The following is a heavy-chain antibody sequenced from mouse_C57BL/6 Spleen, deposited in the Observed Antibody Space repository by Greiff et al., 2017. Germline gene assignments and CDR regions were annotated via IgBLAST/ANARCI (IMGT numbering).Heavy chain of an antibody. Sequence: VQLQESGPELVKPGASVKISCKASGYAFSSSWMNWVKQRPGKGLEWIGRSYPGDGDTNYNGKFKGKATLTADKSSSTAYMQLSSLTSEDSAVYFCARSGGDAMDYWGQGTSVTVSS. D-gene: IGHD4-1*01. CDR3: ARSGGDAMDY. CDR1: GYAFSSSW. V-gene: IGHV1-82*01. J-gene: IGHJ4*01. CDR2: SYPGDGDT.